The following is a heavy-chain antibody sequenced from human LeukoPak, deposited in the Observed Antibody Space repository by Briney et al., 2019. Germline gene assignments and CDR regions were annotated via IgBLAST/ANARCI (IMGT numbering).Heavy chain of an antibody. J-gene: IGHJ4*02. D-gene: IGHD4-17*01. CDR2: IYTSGST. V-gene: IGHV4-4*07. Sequence: GLEWIGRIYTSGSTNYNPSLKSRVTMSVDTSKNQFSLKLSSVTAADTAVYYCASEDYGVDYWGQGTLVTVSS. CDR3: ASEDYGVDY.